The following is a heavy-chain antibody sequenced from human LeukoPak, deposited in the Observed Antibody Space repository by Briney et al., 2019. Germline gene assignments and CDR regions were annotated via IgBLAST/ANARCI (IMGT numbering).Heavy chain of an antibody. CDR2: IYSGGST. V-gene: IGHV3-66*01. CDR1: GFTVSSNY. Sequence: PGGSLRLSCAASGFTVSSNYMSWGRQAPGKGLEWVSVIYSGGSTYYADSVKGRFTISRDNSKNTLYLQMNSLRAEDTAVYYCARGYSGYDSQTPFDYWGQGTLVTVSS. D-gene: IGHD5-12*01. CDR3: ARGYSGYDSQTPFDY. J-gene: IGHJ4*02.